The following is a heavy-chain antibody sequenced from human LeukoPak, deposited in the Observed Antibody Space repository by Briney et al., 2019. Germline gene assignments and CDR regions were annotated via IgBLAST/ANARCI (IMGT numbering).Heavy chain of an antibody. CDR1: GGSLSSSSYY. CDR2: IYYSGST. J-gene: IGHJ4*02. D-gene: IGHD6-19*01. Sequence: SETLSLTCTVSGGSLSSSSYYWGWLRQPPGKGLEWMGNIYYSGSTYYNPSRKSRVTISVDTSKNQFSLKLNSVAAADTAVYFCASIHTGRNGWSYYFDYWGQGTLVAVSS. V-gene: IGHV4-39*01. CDR3: ASIHTGRNGWSYYFDY.